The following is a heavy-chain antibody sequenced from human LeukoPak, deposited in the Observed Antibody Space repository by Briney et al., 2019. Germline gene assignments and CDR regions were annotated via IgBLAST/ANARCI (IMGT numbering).Heavy chain of an antibody. CDR3: ARDTVHCGGGDCYSDY. CDR2: ISSSGITI. D-gene: IGHD2-21*02. Sequence: GGTLRLSCAASGFTFSSYERNWVRQAPGKGLEWISYISSSGITIYYADSVKGRFTISKDNAQNSLYLQMKSLSAEDPAVYYCARDTVHCGGGDCYSDYWGQGTLVTVSS. J-gene: IGHJ4*02. V-gene: IGHV3-48*03. CDR1: GFTFSSYE.